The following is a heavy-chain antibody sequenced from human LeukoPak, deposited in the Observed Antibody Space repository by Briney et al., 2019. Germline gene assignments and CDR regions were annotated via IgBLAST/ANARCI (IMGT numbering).Heavy chain of an antibody. Sequence: SETLSLTCTVSGGSISSYYWSWIRQPPGKGLEWLGYIYNSQDTNYNPSLNSRVTFSVDTSKNQSSLKLGSVTAADTAVYYRARKGPIAATGPDYWGQGTLVTVSS. D-gene: IGHD6-13*01. V-gene: IGHV4-59*01. J-gene: IGHJ4*02. CDR1: GGSISSYY. CDR2: IYNSQDT. CDR3: ARKGPIAATGPDY.